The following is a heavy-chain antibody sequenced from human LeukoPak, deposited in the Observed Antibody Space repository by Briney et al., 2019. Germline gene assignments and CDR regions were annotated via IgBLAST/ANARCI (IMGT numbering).Heavy chain of an antibody. J-gene: IGHJ4*02. V-gene: IGHV3-66*01. CDR2: IYSGGST. CDR3: TTEDVVVPAADTFDY. D-gene: IGHD2-2*01. Sequence: GGSLRLSCAASGFTVSSNYMSWVRQAPGKGLEWVSVIYSGGSTYYADSVKGRFTISRDNSKNTLYLQMNSLKTEDTAVYYCTTEDVVVPAADTFDYWGQGTLVTVSS. CDR1: GFTVSSNY.